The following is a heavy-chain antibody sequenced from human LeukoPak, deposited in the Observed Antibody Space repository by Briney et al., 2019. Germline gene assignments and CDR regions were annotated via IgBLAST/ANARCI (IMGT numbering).Heavy chain of an antibody. CDR3: ARAPADSSGYYSEYFDY. J-gene: IGHJ4*01. D-gene: IGHD3-22*01. V-gene: IGHV3-21*01. CDR1: GFTFSSYS. CDR2: ISSSSSYI. Sequence: GGSLRLSCAASGFTFSSYSMNWVRQAPGKGLEWVSSISSSSSYIYYADSVKGRFTISRDNAKNSLYLQMNSLRAEDTAVYYYARAPADSSGYYSEYFDYWGQGTLVTVSS.